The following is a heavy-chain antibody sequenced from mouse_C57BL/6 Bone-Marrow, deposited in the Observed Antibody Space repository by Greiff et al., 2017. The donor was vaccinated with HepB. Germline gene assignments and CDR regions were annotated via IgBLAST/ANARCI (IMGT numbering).Heavy chain of an antibody. CDR2: IDPSDSYT. CDR1: GYTFTSYW. CDR3: AVWYPFAY. D-gene: IGHD2-10*02. Sequence: QVQLKQPGAELVMPGASVKLSCKASGYTFTSYWMHWVKQRPGQGLEWIGEIDPSDSYTNYNQKFKGKSTLTEDKSSSTAYMQLSSLTSEDSAVYYCAVWYPFAYWGQGTLVTVSA. J-gene: IGHJ3*01. V-gene: IGHV1-69*01.